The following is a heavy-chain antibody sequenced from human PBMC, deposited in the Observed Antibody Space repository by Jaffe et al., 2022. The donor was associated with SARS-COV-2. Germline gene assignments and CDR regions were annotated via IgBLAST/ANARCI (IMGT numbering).Heavy chain of an antibody. CDR2: LKPDGSAE. J-gene: IGHJ6*02. CDR3: ARDTIVGHSQDV. D-gene: IGHD1-26*01. Sequence: EVQLVESGGGLVQPGGSLRLSCEASGFMFNIFWMYWVRQSPGKGLEWVAKLKPDGSAEYYAASVRGRFTISRDNAKNSLYLQMNSLRAEDTGVYFCARDTIVGHSQDVWGQGTAVIVSS. V-gene: IGHV3-7*01. CDR1: GFMFNIFW.